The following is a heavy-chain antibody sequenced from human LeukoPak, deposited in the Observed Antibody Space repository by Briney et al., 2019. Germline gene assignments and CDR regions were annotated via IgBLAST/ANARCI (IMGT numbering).Heavy chain of an antibody. CDR2: INPNSGDT. V-gene: IGHV1-2*02. CDR3: ARDPEVITMVRGVSNWFDP. CDR1: GYISTGYY. D-gene: IGHD3-10*01. J-gene: IGHJ5*02. Sequence: ASVKVSCKASGYISTGYYMHWVRQAPGQGLEWMGWINPNSGDTNYAQKFQGRVTMTRDTSISTAYMELSRLRSDDTAVYYCARDPEVITMVRGVSNWFDPWGQGTLVTVSS.